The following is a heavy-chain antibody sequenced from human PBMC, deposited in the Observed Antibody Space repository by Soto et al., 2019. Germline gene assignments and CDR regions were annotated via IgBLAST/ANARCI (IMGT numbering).Heavy chain of an antibody. CDR1: GGSISSSNW. D-gene: IGHD3-3*01. V-gene: IGHV4-4*02. J-gene: IGHJ5*02. Sequence: QVQLQESGPGLVKPSGTLSLTCAVSGGSISSSNWWSWVRERPGKGLEWIGEIYHSGSTNYNPSLKSRVTISVDKSKNQFSLKLSSVTAADTAVYYCARTTSDFWSGGYNWFDPWGQGTLVSVSS. CDR3: ARTTSDFWSGGYNWFDP. CDR2: IYHSGST.